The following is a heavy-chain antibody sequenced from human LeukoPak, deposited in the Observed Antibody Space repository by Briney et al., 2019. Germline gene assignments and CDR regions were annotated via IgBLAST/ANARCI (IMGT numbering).Heavy chain of an antibody. V-gene: IGHV3-23*01. CDR1: GFTFSSYA. CDR3: AKDSRIITMIVVVIPYYFDY. J-gene: IGHJ4*02. CDR2: ISGSGGST. D-gene: IGHD3-22*01. Sequence: PGGSLRLSCAASGFTFSSYAMSWVRQAPGKGLEWVSAISGSGGSTYYADSVKGRFTISRDNSKNTLYLQMNSLRAEDTAVYYCAKDSRIITMIVVVIPYYFDYWGQGTLVTVSS.